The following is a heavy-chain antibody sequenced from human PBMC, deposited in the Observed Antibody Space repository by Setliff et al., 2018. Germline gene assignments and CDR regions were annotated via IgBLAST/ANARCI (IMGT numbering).Heavy chain of an antibody. CDR3: ARAPPPYDSSGYYPREDYFDY. D-gene: IGHD3-22*01. Sequence: GASVKVSCKASGYTFTSYGISWVRQAPGQGLEWMGWISAYNGNTNYAQELQGRVTMTTDTSTSTAYMELRSLRSDDTAVYYCARAPPPYDSSGYYPREDYFDYWGQGTLVTVSS. CDR1: GYTFTSYG. V-gene: IGHV1-18*01. J-gene: IGHJ4*02. CDR2: ISAYNGNT.